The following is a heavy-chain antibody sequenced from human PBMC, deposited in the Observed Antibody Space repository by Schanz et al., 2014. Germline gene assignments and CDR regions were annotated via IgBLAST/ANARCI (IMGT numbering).Heavy chain of an antibody. V-gene: IGHV3-21*01. D-gene: IGHD5-18*01. CDR1: GFSVGNKY. Sequence: EVQLLESGGGLVQPGGSLRLSCASSGFSVGNKYMNWVRQAPGKGLEWVSSISYGTSYIYYAESVKGRFTISRDNAKNSLYLQMNGLRAEDTAVYYCARVALPGYSSPRDAFDIWGQGTMVTVSS. J-gene: IGHJ3*02. CDR2: ISYGTSYI. CDR3: ARVALPGYSSPRDAFDI.